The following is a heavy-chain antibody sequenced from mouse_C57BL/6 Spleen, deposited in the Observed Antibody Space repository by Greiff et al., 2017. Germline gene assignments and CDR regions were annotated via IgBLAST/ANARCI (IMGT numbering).Heavy chain of an antibody. V-gene: IGHV5-15*04. CDR2: ISNLAYSI. D-gene: IGHD1-1*01. J-gene: IGHJ1*03. CDR1: GFTFSDYG. Sequence: EVKLVESGGGLVKPGGSLKLSCAASGFTFSDYGMHWVRQAPEKGLEWVAYISNLAYSIYYADTVTGRFTISRENAKNTLYLEMSSLRSEDTAMYYCARKGVYYGSIWYFDVWGTGTTVTVSS. CDR3: ARKGVYYGSIWYFDV.